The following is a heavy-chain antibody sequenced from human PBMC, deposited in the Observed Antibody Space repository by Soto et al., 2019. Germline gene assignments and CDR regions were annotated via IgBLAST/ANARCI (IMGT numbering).Heavy chain of an antibody. CDR3: ARAVATVTYRDY. V-gene: IGHV4-30-4*01. CDR1: GGSISSGDYY. J-gene: IGHJ4*02. D-gene: IGHD4-17*01. CDR2: IYYSGST. Sequence: QVQLQESGPGLVKPSQTLSLTCTVSGGSISSGDYYWSWIRQPPGKGLEWIGYIYYSGSTYYNPSLKSRXXIXVXXSQTQFSLKLSPVTAADTAVYYCARAVATVTYRDYWGQGNLVPVA.